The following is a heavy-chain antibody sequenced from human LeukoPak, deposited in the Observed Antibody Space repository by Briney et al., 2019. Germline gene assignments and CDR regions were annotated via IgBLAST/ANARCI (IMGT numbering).Heavy chain of an antibody. Sequence: PSQTLSLTCTVSGGSISSGGYFWSWIRQHPGKGLEWIAYIYYSGSTYYNPSFKSRVTISIDTSKNQFSLRLSSVTAADTAVYYCARARGYCSVSSCYYFDYWGQGTLVTVSS. V-gene: IGHV4-31*03. CDR2: IYYSGST. D-gene: IGHD2-15*01. J-gene: IGHJ4*02. CDR3: ARARGYCSVSSCYYFDY. CDR1: GGSISSGGYF.